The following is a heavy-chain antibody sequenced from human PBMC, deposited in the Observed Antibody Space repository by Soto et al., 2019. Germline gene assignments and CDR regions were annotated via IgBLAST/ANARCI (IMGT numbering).Heavy chain of an antibody. Sequence: EVQLLESGGGLVQPGGSLRLSCAASGFTFSSYAMSWVRQAPGKGLEWVSAISGSGGGTYYADSVKGRFTISRDNSKNTLYLQLNSLRAEDTAVYYCAKDQYFDDDYEDYWGQGTLVTVSS. CDR2: ISGSGGGT. CDR3: AKDQYFDDDYEDY. J-gene: IGHJ4*02. V-gene: IGHV3-23*01. CDR1: GFTFSSYA. D-gene: IGHD3-9*01.